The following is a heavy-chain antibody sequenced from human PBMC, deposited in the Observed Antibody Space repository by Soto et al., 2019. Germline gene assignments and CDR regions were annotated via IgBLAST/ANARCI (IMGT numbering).Heavy chain of an antibody. CDR3: ARDGLKGCSGGSCYSGAFDI. CDR2: MNPNSGNT. J-gene: IGHJ3*02. Sequence: ASVKVSCKASGYTFTSYDINWVRQATGQGLEWMGWMNPNSGNTGYAQKFQGRVTMTRNTSISTAYMELSSLRSEDTAVYYCARDGLKGCSGGSCYSGAFDIWGKGTMVTVAS. D-gene: IGHD2-15*01. CDR1: GYTFTSYD. V-gene: IGHV1-8*01.